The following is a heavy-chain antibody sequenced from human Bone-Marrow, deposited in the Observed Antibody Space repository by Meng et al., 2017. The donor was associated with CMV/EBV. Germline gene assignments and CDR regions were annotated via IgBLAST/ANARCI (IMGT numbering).Heavy chain of an antibody. Sequence: GGSLRLSCAASGFTFSSYAMSWVRQAPGKGLEWVSAISGSGGSTYYADSVKGRFTISRDNSKNTLYLQMNSLRAEDTAVYYCAKAGGIVVVPAAIGHYYYGMDVWGQGTTVTV. CDR2: ISGSGGST. D-gene: IGHD2-2*01. V-gene: IGHV3-23*01. CDR1: GFTFSSYA. J-gene: IGHJ6*02. CDR3: AKAGGIVVVPAAIGHYYYGMDV.